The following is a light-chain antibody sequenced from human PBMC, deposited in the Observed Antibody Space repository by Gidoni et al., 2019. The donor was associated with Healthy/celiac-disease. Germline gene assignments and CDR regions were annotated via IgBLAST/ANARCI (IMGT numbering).Light chain of an antibody. CDR2: DAS. V-gene: IGKV1-33*01. J-gene: IGKJ4*02. CDR3: QQYDNLPPLT. Sequence: DIQMTQSPSSLSASVGDRVTITCQASQDISNYLNWYQQKPGKAPKLIIYDASNLETGVPSMFNGSGSGTDFTFTISSMQPEDIETDYCQQYDNLPPLTFGGGTKVEIK. CDR1: QDISNY.